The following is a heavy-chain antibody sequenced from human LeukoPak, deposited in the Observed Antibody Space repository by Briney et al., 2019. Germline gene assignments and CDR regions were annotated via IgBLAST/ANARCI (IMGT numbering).Heavy chain of an antibody. D-gene: IGHD3-3*01. J-gene: IGHJ5*02. Sequence: PSETLSLTCAVYGGSFSGYYWSWIRQPPGKGLEWIGEINHSGSTNYNPSLKSRVTISVDTSKNQFSLKLSSVTAADTAVYYCARGGYDFWSGYSKRNWFDPWGQGTLVTVSS. CDR3: ARGGYDFWSGYSKRNWFDP. CDR2: INHSGST. CDR1: GGSFSGYY. V-gene: IGHV4-34*01.